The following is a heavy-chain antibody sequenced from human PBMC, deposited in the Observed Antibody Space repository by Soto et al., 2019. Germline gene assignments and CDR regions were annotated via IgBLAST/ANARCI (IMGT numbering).Heavy chain of an antibody. CDR3: SRGVRGAYGLDI. Sequence: VQLVESGGGLVQPGGSLRLSCTASGFTFSSYWMHWVRQAPGKGLVWVSRMSGDGSRANYADSVKGRFTISRDNAKNTLYLHMNSLRAEETAVYYCSRGVRGAYGLDIWGHVAMVTVSS. CDR2: MSGDGSRA. V-gene: IGHV3-74*01. D-gene: IGHD2-21*01. CDR1: GFTFSSYW. J-gene: IGHJ3*02.